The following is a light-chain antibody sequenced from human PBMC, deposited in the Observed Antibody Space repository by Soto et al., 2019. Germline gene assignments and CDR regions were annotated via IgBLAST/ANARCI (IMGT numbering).Light chain of an antibody. CDR2: DVT. CDR3: CSYAGTHTF. J-gene: IGLJ2*01. CDR1: SSDIGAYNF. Sequence: QSVLTQPRSVSGSPGQSVTISCTGTSSDIGAYNFISWYQQHPGKAPKLMIYDVTARPSGVPDRFSGSRSGTTASLTISGLQGEDEADYYCCSYAGTHTFFGGGTQLTVL. V-gene: IGLV2-11*01.